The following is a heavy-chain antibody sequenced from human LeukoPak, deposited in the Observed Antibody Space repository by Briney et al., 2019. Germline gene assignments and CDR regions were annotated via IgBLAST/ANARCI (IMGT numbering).Heavy chain of an antibody. Sequence: PAETLSLTCTVSGGPISSSNYYWAWIPQPRGKGREWIGSIYYSGSTYYYPPLQSRVTISVYKSKTQFSLTVNSVTAADTAVYYCAKPLYASGSYHFDPWGQGTLVTVSS. CDR2: IYYSGST. CDR1: GGPISSSNYY. J-gene: IGHJ5*02. CDR3: AKPLYASGSYHFDP. D-gene: IGHD3-10*01. V-gene: IGHV4-39*07.